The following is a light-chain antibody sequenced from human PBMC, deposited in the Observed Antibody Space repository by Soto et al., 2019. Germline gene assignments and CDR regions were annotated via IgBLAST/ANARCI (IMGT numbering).Light chain of an antibody. CDR3: ISYTRSGTRV. J-gene: IGLJ3*02. V-gene: IGLV2-14*03. CDR2: DVS. CDR1: NSDVGGYNY. Sequence: QSVLTQPASVSGSPGQSITISCTGTNSDVGGYNYVSWYQQHPDKAPKLVIYDVSNRPSGVSNRFSASKSGNTASLTISGLQAEDEADYYCISYTRSGTRVFGGGTKLTVL.